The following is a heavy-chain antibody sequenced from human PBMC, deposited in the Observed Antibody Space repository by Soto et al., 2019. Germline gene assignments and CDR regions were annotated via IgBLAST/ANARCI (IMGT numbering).Heavy chain of an antibody. CDR1: GFTFSSYA. CDR2: ISYDGSNK. CDR3: ARDKGHNWDYYYYYGMDV. Sequence: PGGSLRLSCAASGFTFSSYAMHWVRQAPGKGLEWVAVISYDGSNKYYADSVKGRFTISRDNSKNTLYLQMNSLRAEDTAVYYCARDKGHNWDYYYYYGMDVWGQGTPVTVSS. V-gene: IGHV3-30-3*01. D-gene: IGHD1-20*01. J-gene: IGHJ6*02.